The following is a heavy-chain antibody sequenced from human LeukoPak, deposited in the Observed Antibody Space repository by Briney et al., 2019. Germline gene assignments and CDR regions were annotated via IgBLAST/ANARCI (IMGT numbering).Heavy chain of an antibody. CDR2: ISSSSSYI. CDR1: GFTFSSYS. J-gene: IGHJ6*03. Sequence: GGSLRLSCAASGFTFSSYSMNWVRQAPGKGLEWVSSISSSSSYIYYADSVKGRFTISRDNAKNSLYLQMNSLRAEDTAVYYCARETSGSGGYYYYYMDVWGKGTTVTVSS. D-gene: IGHD3-10*01. CDR3: ARETSGSGGYYYYYMDV. V-gene: IGHV3-21*01.